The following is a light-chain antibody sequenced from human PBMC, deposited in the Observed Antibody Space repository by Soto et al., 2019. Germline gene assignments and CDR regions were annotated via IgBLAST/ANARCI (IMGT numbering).Light chain of an antibody. V-gene: IGLV4-69*01. J-gene: IGLJ2*01. Sequence: QSVLTQSPSASASLGASVKLTCTLSSGHSSYAIAWHHQQPEKGPRYLMKLNSDGSHSKGDGIPDRFSGSSSGAERYLTISSLQSEDEADYYCQTWGTGIQVFGGGTKLTVL. CDR1: SGHSSYA. CDR2: LNSDGSH. CDR3: QTWGTGIQV.